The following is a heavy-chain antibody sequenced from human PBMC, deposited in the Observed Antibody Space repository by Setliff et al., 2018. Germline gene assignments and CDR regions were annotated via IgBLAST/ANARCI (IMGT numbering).Heavy chain of an antibody. CDR3: ARAPDSGTYYNLYPYYNDV. V-gene: IGHV4-59*08. CDR2: IYSSGSI. Sequence: SETLSLTCNVSGGSISGYYWSWIRQPPGKGLEWIGNIYSSGSIKYNPSLRSRVTISVDTVKHQFSLRLSSLTAADTAVYYCARAPDSGTYYNLYPYYNDVWGKGTTVTVSS. D-gene: IGHD1-26*01. J-gene: IGHJ6*03. CDR1: GGSISGYY.